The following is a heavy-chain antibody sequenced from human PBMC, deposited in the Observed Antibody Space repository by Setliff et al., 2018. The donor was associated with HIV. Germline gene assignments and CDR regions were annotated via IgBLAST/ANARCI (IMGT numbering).Heavy chain of an antibody. D-gene: IGHD3-22*01. CDR1: GFTLTELS. V-gene: IGHV1-24*01. J-gene: IGHJ3*02. CDR2: FDPEDGET. Sequence: ASVKVSCKVSGFTLTELSRHWVRQAPGKGLEWMGGFDPEDGETIYAQKFQGRVTMTEDTSTDTAYMGLSSLRSEDTAVYYCATSSPVGPWLPSHDAFDIWGQGTMVTVSS. CDR3: ATSSPVGPWLPSHDAFDI.